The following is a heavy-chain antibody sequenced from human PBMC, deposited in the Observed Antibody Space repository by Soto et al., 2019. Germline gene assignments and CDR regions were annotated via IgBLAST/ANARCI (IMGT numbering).Heavy chain of an antibody. J-gene: IGHJ4*02. D-gene: IGHD5-18*01. CDR1: GFTFSIYG. V-gene: IGHV3-33*01. Sequence: QVHLVESGGGVVQPGRSLRLSCVPSGFTFSIYGMHWVRQAPGKGLEWVALIHSDGGNTYYADSVKGRFTISRDNSENTLYLQMNSLGVEDTAVYYCARDRGYTSGHPFDYWGQGTLVTVSS. CDR3: ARDRGYTSGHPFDY. CDR2: IHSDGGNT.